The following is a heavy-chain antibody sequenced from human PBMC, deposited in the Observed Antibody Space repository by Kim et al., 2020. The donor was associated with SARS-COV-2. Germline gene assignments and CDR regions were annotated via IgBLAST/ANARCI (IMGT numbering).Heavy chain of an antibody. CDR2: IYYSGST. Sequence: SETLSLTCTVSGGSISSYYWSWIRQPPGKGLEWIGYIYYSGSTNYNPSLKSRVTISVDTSKNQFSLKLSSVTAADTAVYYCARAYSSSSYPDYWGQGTLVTVSS. CDR3: ARAYSSSSYPDY. J-gene: IGHJ4*02. D-gene: IGHD6-6*01. CDR1: GGSISSYY. V-gene: IGHV4-59*01.